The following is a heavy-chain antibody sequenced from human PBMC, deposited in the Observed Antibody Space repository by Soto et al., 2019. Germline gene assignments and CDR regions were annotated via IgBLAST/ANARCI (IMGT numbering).Heavy chain of an antibody. Sequence: SETLSITCTVSGGSISSYYWSWIRQPPGKGLEWIGYIYYSGSTNYNPSLKSRVTISVDTSKNKFSLKLSSVTSADTEVYYCARVGSGVRKGGSGSYRLYYFDYWGQGTLVTVSS. CDR3: ARVGSGVRKGGSGSYRLYYFDY. V-gene: IGHV4-59*01. D-gene: IGHD3-10*01. CDR1: GGSISSYY. J-gene: IGHJ4*02. CDR2: IYYSGST.